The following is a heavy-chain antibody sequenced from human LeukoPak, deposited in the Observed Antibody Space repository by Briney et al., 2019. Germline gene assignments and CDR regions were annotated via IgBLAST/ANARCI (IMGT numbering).Heavy chain of an antibody. V-gene: IGHV1-2*02. CDR2: INPNSGGT. D-gene: IGHD6-6*01. CDR3: ARVFRSITARLDFDY. Sequence: ASVKVSCKASGYTFTSYDINWVRQATGQGLEWMGCINPNSGGTNYAQKFQGRVTMTRDTSITTAYMELSRLRSDDTAVYYCARVFRSITARLDFDYWGQGTLVTVSS. CDR1: GYTFTSYD. J-gene: IGHJ4*02.